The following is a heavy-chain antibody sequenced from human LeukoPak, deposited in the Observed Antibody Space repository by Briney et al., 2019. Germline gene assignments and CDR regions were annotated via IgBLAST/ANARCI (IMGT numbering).Heavy chain of an antibody. CDR3: ARAAYCTNGVCRYFDY. Sequence: GESLKISCKGSGYSFTSYWIGWVRQMPGKGLEWKGIIYPGDSDTRYSPSFQGQVTISADKSISTAYLQWSSLKASDTAMYYCARAAYCTNGVCRYFDYWGQGTLVTVSS. CDR2: IYPGDSDT. D-gene: IGHD2-8*01. CDR1: GYSFTSYW. V-gene: IGHV5-51*01. J-gene: IGHJ4*02.